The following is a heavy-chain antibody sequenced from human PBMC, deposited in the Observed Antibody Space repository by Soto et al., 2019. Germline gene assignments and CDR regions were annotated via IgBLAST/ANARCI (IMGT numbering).Heavy chain of an antibody. J-gene: IGHJ4*02. CDR2: FFYTGST. CDR1: TGSSDSFY. D-gene: IGHD5-12*01. V-gene: IGHV4-59*01. CDR3: ARSRDGYNLNPIDQ. Sequence: QVQLQVSGPGLVKPSATLSLSCTVSTGSSDSFYWSWIRQPPGKGLEWIGYFFYTGSTNHNPSLNGRVTIALDMSSSQFSLSLTSVTAADTAMYYCARSRDGYNLNPIDQWCQGLLVTVSS.